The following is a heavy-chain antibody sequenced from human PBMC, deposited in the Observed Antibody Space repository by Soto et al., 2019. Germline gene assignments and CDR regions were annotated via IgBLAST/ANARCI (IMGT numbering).Heavy chain of an antibody. CDR3: ARRGLIDPFAP. V-gene: IGHV4-39*01. CDR2: VSYVGST. Sequence: SETLSLTCTVSGASINISGYYWGWIRQSPGKGLEWIGSVSYVGSTYYNPSVKSRLSMSVDTSKNQFSLKLSSVTAADTAMYYCARRGLIDPFAPWGQGILVTVSS. CDR1: GASINISGYY. J-gene: IGHJ5*02.